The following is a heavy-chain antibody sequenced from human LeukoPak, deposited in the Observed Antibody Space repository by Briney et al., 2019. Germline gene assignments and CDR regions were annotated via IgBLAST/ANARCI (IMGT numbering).Heavy chain of an antibody. CDR3: ARDMVRYSSGWYLAY. D-gene: IGHD6-19*01. Sequence: SETLSLSCAVYGGSLSEYYWTWIRQPPGKGLEWIGEINHSAITKYKPSLKSRVTISLDTSKNQFSLKLISMTAADTAVYYCARDMVRYSSGWYLAYWGQGTLVTVSS. V-gene: IGHV4-34*01. J-gene: IGHJ4*02. CDR1: GGSLSEYY. CDR2: INHSAIT.